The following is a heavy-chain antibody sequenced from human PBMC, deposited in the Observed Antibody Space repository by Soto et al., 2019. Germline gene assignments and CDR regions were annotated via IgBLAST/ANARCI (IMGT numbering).Heavy chain of an antibody. CDR2: ISYDGSNK. V-gene: IGHV3-30*18. CDR1: GFTFSSYG. Sequence: QVQLVESGGGVVQPGRSLRLSCAASGFTFSSYGMNWVRQAPGKGLEWVAVISYDGSNKYYADSVKGRFTISRDNSKNTLYLQMNSLRAEDTAVYYCEKDLGYCSGGSCYSKAYYYYGMDFWGQGTTVTFSS. D-gene: IGHD2-15*01. J-gene: IGHJ6*02. CDR3: EKDLGYCSGGSCYSKAYYYYGMDF.